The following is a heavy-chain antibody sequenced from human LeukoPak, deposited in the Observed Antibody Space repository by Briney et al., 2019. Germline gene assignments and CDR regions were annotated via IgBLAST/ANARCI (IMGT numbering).Heavy chain of an antibody. V-gene: IGHV4-4*09. D-gene: IGHD3-10*01. Sequence: SETLSLTCTVSGGSISSYYWSWIRQPPGKGLEWIGYIYTSGSTNYNPSHKSRVTISVDTSKNQFSLKLSSVTAADTAVYYCARHSGYGSGSWDYYFDYWGQGTLVTVSS. CDR3: ARHSGYGSGSWDYYFDY. CDR1: GGSISSYY. CDR2: IYTSGST. J-gene: IGHJ4*02.